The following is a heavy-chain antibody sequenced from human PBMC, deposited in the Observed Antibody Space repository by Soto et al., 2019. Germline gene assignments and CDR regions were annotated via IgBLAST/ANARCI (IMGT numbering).Heavy chain of an antibody. V-gene: IGHV1-2*06. J-gene: IGHJ4*01. CDR1: GYTFTRYY. CDR2: INPKRRDT. D-gene: IGHD5-18*01. Sequence: GASTKVSCKDSGYTFTRYYMPWVRQAPQQGVDGVGRINPKRRDTDYSQTFQGSVTFKTDTYISTVYMEVRSLTSDDTAVYFCAREWDKATVPRADYLGQGTLVTVSS. CDR3: AREWDKATVPRADY.